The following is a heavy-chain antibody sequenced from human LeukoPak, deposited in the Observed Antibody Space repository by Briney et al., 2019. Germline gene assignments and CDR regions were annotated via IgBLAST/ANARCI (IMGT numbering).Heavy chain of an antibody. CDR1: GGSFSGYY. V-gene: IGHV4-34*01. J-gene: IGHJ3*02. CDR3: ARQFAIFVVPAAQTFDI. D-gene: IGHD2-2*01. Sequence: SETLSLTCAVYGGSFSGYYWSWIRQPPGKGLEWIGEINHSGSTNYNPSLKSRVTISVDTSKNQFSLKLSSVTAADTAVYYCARQFAIFVVPAAQTFDIWGQGTMVTVSS. CDR2: INHSGST.